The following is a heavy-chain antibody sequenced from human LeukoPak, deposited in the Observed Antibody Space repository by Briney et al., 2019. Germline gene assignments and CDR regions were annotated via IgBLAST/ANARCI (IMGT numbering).Heavy chain of an antibody. D-gene: IGHD1-26*01. CDR1: GFTFSSYG. V-gene: IGHV3-30*18. CDR2: ISYDGSHK. Sequence: GGSLRLSCAASGFTFSSYGMHWVRQAPDKGLEWVAVISYDGSHKYYADSVKGRFTISRDNSKNTLYLQMNSLRAEDTAVYYCAKGIQGSYSLSGSFDYWGQGTLVTVSS. CDR3: AKGIQGSYSLSGSFDY. J-gene: IGHJ4*02.